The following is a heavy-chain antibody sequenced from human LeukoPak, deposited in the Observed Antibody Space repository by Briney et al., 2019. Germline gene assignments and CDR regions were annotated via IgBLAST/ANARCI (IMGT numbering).Heavy chain of an antibody. Sequence: ASVKVSCKASGYTFTSYDINWVRQATGQGPEWMGWMNPNSGNTGYAQKFQGRVTMTRNTSISTAYMELSSLRSEDTAVYYCARVSKRYFDWLIVNWFDPWGQGTLVTVSS. D-gene: IGHD3-9*01. J-gene: IGHJ5*02. CDR2: MNPNSGNT. CDR3: ARVSKRYFDWLIVNWFDP. V-gene: IGHV1-8*01. CDR1: GYTFTSYD.